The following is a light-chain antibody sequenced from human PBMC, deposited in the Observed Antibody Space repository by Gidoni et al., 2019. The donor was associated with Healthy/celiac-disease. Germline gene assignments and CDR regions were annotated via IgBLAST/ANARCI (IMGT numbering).Light chain of an antibody. Sequence: EIVLTQSPGTLSLSPGERATLSCRAIQSVSSTSLAWYQQKPGQAPSLLSYGASSRATGIPDRFSGSGSGTDFTLTISRLEPEDFAVYYCQQYGSSRTFGPGTTVDIK. CDR1: QSVSSTS. J-gene: IGKJ3*01. CDR3: QQYGSSRT. CDR2: GAS. V-gene: IGKV3-20*01.